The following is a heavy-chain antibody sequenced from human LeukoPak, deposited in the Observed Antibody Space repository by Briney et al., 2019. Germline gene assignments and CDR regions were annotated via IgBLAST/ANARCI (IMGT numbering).Heavy chain of an antibody. CDR3: ARDTLGEGEDANYAVYYFDY. CDR1: GFTLSNFW. Sequence: GGSLRLSCSASGFTLSNFWIHWVRQAPGKGLVWVSRINTDGSSTNYADSVKGRFTISRDNGKNSLDLQMNSLRADDTAVYYCARDTLGEGEDANYAVYYFDYWGQGTVVTVSS. D-gene: IGHD4/OR15-4a*01. CDR2: INTDGSST. J-gene: IGHJ4*02. V-gene: IGHV3-74*01.